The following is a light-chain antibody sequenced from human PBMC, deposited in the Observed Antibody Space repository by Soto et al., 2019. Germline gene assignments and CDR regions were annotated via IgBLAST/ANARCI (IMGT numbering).Light chain of an antibody. Sequence: EIVLTQSPGTLSLSPGERATLSCRASQSVSSIYLAWYQQKPGQDPRLLIYGASSRATGIPDRFSGSGSGTDFTLTISRLEPEDFAVYYCQQYGSSGTFGQGTKVDI. CDR1: QSVSSIY. J-gene: IGKJ1*01. CDR2: GAS. V-gene: IGKV3-20*01. CDR3: QQYGSSGT.